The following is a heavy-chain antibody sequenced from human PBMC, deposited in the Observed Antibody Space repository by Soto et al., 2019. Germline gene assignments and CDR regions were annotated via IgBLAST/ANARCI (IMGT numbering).Heavy chain of an antibody. V-gene: IGHV1-69*12. CDR3: ASCAKRRGYYGMDV. Sequence: QVQLVQSGAEVKKPGSSVKVSCKASGGTFSSYAISWVRQAPGQGLEWMGGIILIFGTANYAQKFQGRVTITADHSTSTADMGLSGVTFEATAVYDCASCAKRRGYYGMDVWGQGTTVTVSS. D-gene: IGHD3-10*01. J-gene: IGHJ6*02. CDR2: IILIFGTA. CDR1: GGTFSSYA.